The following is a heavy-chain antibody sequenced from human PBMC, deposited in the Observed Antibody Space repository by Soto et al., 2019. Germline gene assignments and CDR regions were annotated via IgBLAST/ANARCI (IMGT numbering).Heavy chain of an antibody. CDR2: ISYDGSNK. Sequence: PGGSLRLSXAASGFTFSSYGMHWVRQAPGKGLEWVAVISYDGSNKYYADSVKGRFTISRDNSKNTLYLQMNSLRAEDTAVYYCAKDRHHYYDSGTLHYWGQGTLVTVSS. V-gene: IGHV3-30*18. J-gene: IGHJ4*02. D-gene: IGHD3-22*01. CDR1: GFTFSSYG. CDR3: AKDRHHYYDSGTLHY.